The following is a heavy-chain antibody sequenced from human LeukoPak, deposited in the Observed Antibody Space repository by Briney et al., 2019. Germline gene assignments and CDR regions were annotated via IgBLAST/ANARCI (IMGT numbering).Heavy chain of an antibody. D-gene: IGHD6-13*01. Sequence: KPSETLSLTCTVSGGSISSYYWSWIRQPPGKGLEWIGYLNYSGSSNYNPSLKSRVTISVDTSKNQFSLKLSSVTAADTAVYYCARRVPFSSSWPTSYYMDVWGKGTTVTISS. CDR2: LNYSGSS. V-gene: IGHV4-59*01. CDR1: GGSISSYY. CDR3: ARRVPFSSSWPTSYYMDV. J-gene: IGHJ6*03.